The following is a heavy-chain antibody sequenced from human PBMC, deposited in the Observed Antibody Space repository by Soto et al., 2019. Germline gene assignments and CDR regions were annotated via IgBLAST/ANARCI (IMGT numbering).Heavy chain of an antibody. CDR1: GGTFSSYA. V-gene: IGHV1-69*01. D-gene: IGHD3-22*01. Sequence: QVQLVQSGAEVKKPGSSVKVSCKASGGTFSSYAISWVRQAPGQGLEWMGGIIPIVGTANYAQKFQGRVTITADESTSTAYMELSSLRSEDTAVYYCARVSLLGYYDSSGWFDYWGQGTLVTVSS. J-gene: IGHJ4*02. CDR3: ARVSLLGYYDSSGWFDY. CDR2: IIPIVGTA.